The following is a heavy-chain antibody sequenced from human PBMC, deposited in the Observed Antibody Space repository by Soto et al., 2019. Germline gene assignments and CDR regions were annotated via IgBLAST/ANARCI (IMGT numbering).Heavy chain of an antibody. CDR3: ARESEDLTSNFDY. J-gene: IGHJ4*02. CDR2: ISSTTNYI. Sequence: LRLSCAASGFTFTRYSMNWVRQAPGKGLEWVSSISSTTNYIYYGDSMKGLFTISRDNAKNSLYLEMNSLRAEDTAVYYCARESEDLTSNFDYWGQGTLVTVSS. CDR1: GFTFTRYS. V-gene: IGHV3-21*06.